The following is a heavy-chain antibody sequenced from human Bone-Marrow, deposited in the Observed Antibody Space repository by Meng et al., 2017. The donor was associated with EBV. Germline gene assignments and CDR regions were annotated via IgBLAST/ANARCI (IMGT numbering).Heavy chain of an antibody. V-gene: IGHV4-39*07. D-gene: IGHD1-26*01. J-gene: IGHJ5*02. Sequence: QLQLQESGPGLVKPSETLSLTCTVSGAPISSSSSYWAWIRQSPGKGLEWIGNIYHTGSTNYNPSLESRVTISVDKSKNQISLNLRSVTAADTAVYYCAQRERWGLDPWGQGTMVTVYS. CDR2: IYHTGST. CDR3: AQRERWGLDP. CDR1: GAPISSSSSY.